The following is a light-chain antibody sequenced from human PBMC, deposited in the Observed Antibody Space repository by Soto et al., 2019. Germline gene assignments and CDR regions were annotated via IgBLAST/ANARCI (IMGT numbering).Light chain of an antibody. CDR2: VAS. Sequence: DIQMTQSPSSLSASVGDRVTITCRASQSISTYLNWYHQKPEEAPKLLIFVASNLRSGVPSRFSGSGSGTDFTLTISSLQPEDFATYYCQQSYYSPLLTFGGGTQVEVK. J-gene: IGKJ4*01. CDR3: QQSYYSPLLT. V-gene: IGKV1-39*01. CDR1: QSISTY.